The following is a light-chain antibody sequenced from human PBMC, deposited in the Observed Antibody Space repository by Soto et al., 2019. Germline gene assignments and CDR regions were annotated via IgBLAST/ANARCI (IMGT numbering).Light chain of an antibody. CDR1: SSDVGFYNH. CDR2: EVN. Sequence: QSALTQPASVSGSPGQSITISCTGTSSDVGFYNHVSWYQHPPGKAPKLLIYEVNNRPSGVSHRFSGSKSGNTASLTISGLQAEDEADYYCSSFASTHTYVFGTGTKVTVL. CDR3: SSFASTHTYV. V-gene: IGLV2-14*01. J-gene: IGLJ1*01.